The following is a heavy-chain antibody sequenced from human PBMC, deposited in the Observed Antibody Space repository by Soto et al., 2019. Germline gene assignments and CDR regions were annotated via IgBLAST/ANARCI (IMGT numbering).Heavy chain of an antibody. CDR2: IYPGDSDT. J-gene: IGHJ4*02. D-gene: IGHD1-26*01. V-gene: IGHV5-51*01. CDR1: GYSFTSYW. CDR3: ARPPYSASYYYFDQ. Sequence: GEAMRVSCKASGYSFTSYWIGWVRQMPGKGLEWMGIIYPGDSDTIYSPSFQGQVTISAAKSISTAYLQWNSLKASDTAMYYCARPPYSASYYYFDQWGQGTPVTVSS.